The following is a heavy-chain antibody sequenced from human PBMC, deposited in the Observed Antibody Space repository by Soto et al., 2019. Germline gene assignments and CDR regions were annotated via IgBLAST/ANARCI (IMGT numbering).Heavy chain of an antibody. Sequence: EVQLVESGGGLVQPGGSLRLSCAASGFTVSTKYLSWVGQAPGKGLEWFSVIYSGGSTFYADSVRGRFTISRDNSKNTVNLQMNSLRAEDTAVYYCARDPWAADYWGQGTLVTVSS. D-gene: IGHD3-16*01. CDR1: GFTVSTKY. V-gene: IGHV3-66*01. CDR3: ARDPWAADY. J-gene: IGHJ4*02. CDR2: IYSGGST.